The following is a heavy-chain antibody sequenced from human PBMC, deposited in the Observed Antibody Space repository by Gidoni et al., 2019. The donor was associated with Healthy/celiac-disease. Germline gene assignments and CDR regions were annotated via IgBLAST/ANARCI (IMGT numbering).Heavy chain of an antibody. CDR2: ISGDGGST. J-gene: IGHJ4*02. Sequence: EVQLVESGGGVVQPGGSLRLSCAASGFTFDVYAIHWVRQAPGKGLEWVSLISGDGGSTYYADSVKGRFTISRDNSKNSLYLQMNSLRTEDTALYYCAKGAKSTYYDFWSGPYWGQGTLVTVSS. CDR3: AKGAKSTYYDFWSGPY. D-gene: IGHD3-3*01. V-gene: IGHV3-43*02. CDR1: GFTFDVYA.